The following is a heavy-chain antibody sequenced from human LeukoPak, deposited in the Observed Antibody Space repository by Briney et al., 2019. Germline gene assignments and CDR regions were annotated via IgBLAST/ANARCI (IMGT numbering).Heavy chain of an antibody. Sequence: SETLSLTCAVYGGSFSGYYWSWIRQPPGKGLEWIGEINHSGSTNYNPSLKSRVTISVDTSRNQFSLKLSSVTAADTAVYYCARGHYDILTGYYRGIDYWGQGTLVTVSS. J-gene: IGHJ4*02. CDR1: GGSFSGYY. CDR2: INHSGST. CDR3: ARGHYDILTGYYRGIDY. D-gene: IGHD3-9*01. V-gene: IGHV4-34*01.